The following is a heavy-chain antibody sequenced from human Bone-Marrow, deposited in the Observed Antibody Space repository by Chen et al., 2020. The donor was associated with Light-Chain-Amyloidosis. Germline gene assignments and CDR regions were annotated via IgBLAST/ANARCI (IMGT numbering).Heavy chain of an antibody. CDR2: IYSSGSV. Sequence: QVQLLESGPGLVRPSQTLSLTCHVSGGSINSGDYYWTWIRQPPGKGLEWIGYIYSSGSVYYNPSLKSRVSLSLDTSNNLFSLRLTSVTAADTAVYYCARGTGPANEYFDYWGQGTLVTVSS. D-gene: IGHD2-8*02. CDR1: GGSINSGDYY. J-gene: IGHJ4*02. CDR3: ARGTGPANEYFDY. V-gene: IGHV4-30-4*01.